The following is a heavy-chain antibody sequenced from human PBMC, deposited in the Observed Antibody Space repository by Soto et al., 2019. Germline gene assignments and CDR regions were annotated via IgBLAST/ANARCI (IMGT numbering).Heavy chain of an antibody. CDR1: GFTFRSHA. D-gene: IGHD4-4*01. CDR3: ARHVASTVTTSDWFDP. J-gene: IGHJ5*02. CDR2: ISYDGSTI. Sequence: GGSLRLSCAASGFTFRSHAMHWVRQAPGKGLEWVAIISYDGSTIFYGDSVKGRFTISRDNSKNTLYLHMSSLRPDDTAVYFCARHVASTVTTSDWFDPWGQGTLVTAPQ. V-gene: IGHV3-30-3*01.